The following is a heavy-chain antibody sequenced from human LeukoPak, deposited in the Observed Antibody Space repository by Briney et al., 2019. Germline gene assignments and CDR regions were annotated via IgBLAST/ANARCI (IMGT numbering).Heavy chain of an antibody. Sequence: SETLSLTCAVYGGSFGGYYWSWIRQPPGKGLEWIGSIYYSGSTYYNPSLKSRVTISVDTSKNQFSLKLSSVTAADTAVYYCARGASRVLRFLEWSKGTKYNWFDPWGQGTLVTVSS. CDR2: IYYSGST. D-gene: IGHD3-3*01. V-gene: IGHV4-34*01. CDR1: GGSFGGYY. J-gene: IGHJ5*02. CDR3: ARGASRVLRFLEWSKGTKYNWFDP.